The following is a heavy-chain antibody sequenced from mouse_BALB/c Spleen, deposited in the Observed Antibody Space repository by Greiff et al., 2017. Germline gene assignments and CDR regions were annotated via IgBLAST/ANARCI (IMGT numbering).Heavy chain of an antibody. D-gene: IGHD1-2*01. J-gene: IGHJ3*01. CDR2: IYPSDSYT. V-gene: IGHV1-69*02. Sequence: QVQLQQPGAELVRPGASVKLSCKASGYTFTSYWINWVKQRPGQGLEWIGNIYPSDSYTNYNPKFKDKATLTVDKSSSTAYMQLSSPTSEDSEVYYCTRGTTATAWFAYWGQGTLVTVSA. CDR1: GYTFTSYW. CDR3: TRGTTATAWFAY.